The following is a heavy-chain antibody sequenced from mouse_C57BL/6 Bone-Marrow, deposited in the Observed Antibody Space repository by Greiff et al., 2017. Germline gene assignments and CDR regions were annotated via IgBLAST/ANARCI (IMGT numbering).Heavy chain of an antibody. Sequence: QVQLKESGPGLVAPSQSLSITCTVSGFSLTSYAISWVRQPPGKGLEWLGVIWTGGGTNYNSALNSRLSISKDNSKSQVFLKMNSLQTDDTARYYCAHLPFYYGSSYFDYWGQGTTLTVSS. CDR3: AHLPFYYGSSYFDY. CDR2: IWTGGGT. J-gene: IGHJ2*01. CDR1: GFSLTSYA. D-gene: IGHD1-1*01. V-gene: IGHV2-9-1*01.